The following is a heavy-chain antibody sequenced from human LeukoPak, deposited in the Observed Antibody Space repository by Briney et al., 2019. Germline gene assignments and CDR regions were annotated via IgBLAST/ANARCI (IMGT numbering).Heavy chain of an antibody. D-gene: IGHD3-22*01. CDR1: GFTFSSYA. CDR3: AKAYGVDDSSGDHFDY. V-gene: IGHV3-64*04. J-gene: IGHJ4*02. Sequence: PGGSLRLSCSASGFTFSSYAMHWVRQAPGKGLEYVSAISSNGGSTYYADSVKGRFTISRDNSKNTLYLQMNSLRAEDTAVYYCAKAYGVDDSSGDHFDYWGQGTLVTVSS. CDR2: ISSNGGST.